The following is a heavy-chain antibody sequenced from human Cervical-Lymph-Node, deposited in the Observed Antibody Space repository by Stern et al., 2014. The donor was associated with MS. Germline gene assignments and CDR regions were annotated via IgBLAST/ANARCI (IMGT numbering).Heavy chain of an antibody. D-gene: IGHD3-10*01. CDR1: GFTFSSYG. CDR3: VKRGITEVRGVRLGDY. V-gene: IGHV3-30*18. Sequence: QVKLVESGGGVVQSGRSLRLTCKVSGFTFSSYGMHWVRQAPGKGLEWVSVISYDGSDTYYAESVKGRFTISRDNSKNTLYLEMRSLRPEDTAVYYCVKRGITEVRGVRLGDYWGPGTLVIVSS. CDR2: ISYDGSDT. J-gene: IGHJ4*02.